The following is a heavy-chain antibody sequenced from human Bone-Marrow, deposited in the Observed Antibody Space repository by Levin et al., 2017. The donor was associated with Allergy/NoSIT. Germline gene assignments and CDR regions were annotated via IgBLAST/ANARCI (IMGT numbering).Heavy chain of an antibody. CDR2: ISPNNGNA. V-gene: IGHV1-18*01. CDR3: GVGYKYSYPPDH. CDR1: GYSFINYG. J-gene: IGHJ4*02. D-gene: IGHD5-18*01. Sequence: PWASVKVSCKASGYSFINYGLTWVRQAPGQGLEWMGWISPNNGNANLAQKLQGRVTMTADTSTSTAYMELRSLRSDDTAVYYCGVGYKYSYPPDHWGQGTLVTVSS.